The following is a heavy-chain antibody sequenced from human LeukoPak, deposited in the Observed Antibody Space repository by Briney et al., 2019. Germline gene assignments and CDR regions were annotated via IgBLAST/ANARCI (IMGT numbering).Heavy chain of an antibody. V-gene: IGHV1-46*01. D-gene: IGHD2-15*01. CDR2: INPSGGST. CDR1: GYTFTSYY. CDR3: ARGKGREVVAATPGSSYFDY. Sequence: GASVKVSCKASGYTFTSYYMHWVRQAPGQGLEWMGIINPSGGSTSYAQKFQGGVTMTRDTSTSTVYMELSSLRSEDTAVYYCARGKGREVVAATPGSSYFDYWGQGTLVTVSS. J-gene: IGHJ4*02.